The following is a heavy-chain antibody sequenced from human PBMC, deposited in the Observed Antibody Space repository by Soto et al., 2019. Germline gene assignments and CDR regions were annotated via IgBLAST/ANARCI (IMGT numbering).Heavy chain of an antibody. D-gene: IGHD1-1*01. CDR3: ARHTYNWNVNYGMDV. CDR1: GDSITSTNYY. CDR2: IYYSGST. J-gene: IGHJ6*02. V-gene: IGHV4-39*01. Sequence: PSETLSLTCSVSGDSITSTNYYWGWIRQPPGKGLEWIGSIYYSGSTYYNPSLKSRVTISVDTSKNQFSLKLSSVTAADTAVYYCARHTYNWNVNYGMDVWGQGTTVTVSS.